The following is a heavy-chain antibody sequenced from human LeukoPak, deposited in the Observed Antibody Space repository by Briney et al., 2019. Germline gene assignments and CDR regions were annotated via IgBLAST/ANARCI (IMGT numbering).Heavy chain of an antibody. J-gene: IGHJ4*02. CDR1: GFTFSHYR. Sequence: AGGSLRLSCAASGFTFSHYRMNWVRQAPGKGLEWVSYIDRSSRTTHYADSVKGRFTISRDNAKNSLYLQMNSLRDEDTAVCYCASVGRPDSHVQYLDYWGQGTLVTVSS. CDR3: ASVGRPDSHVQYLDY. CDR2: IDRSSRTT. V-gene: IGHV3-48*02. D-gene: IGHD3-22*01.